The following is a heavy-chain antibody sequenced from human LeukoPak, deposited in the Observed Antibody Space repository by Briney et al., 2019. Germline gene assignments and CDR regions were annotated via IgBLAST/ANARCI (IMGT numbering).Heavy chain of an antibody. CDR3: ARDIVATIYNWFDP. CDR2: IIPIFGTA. Sequence: ASVKVSCKASGGTFSSYAISWVRQAPGQGLEWMGGIIPIFGTANYAQKFQGRATITADESTSTAYMELSSLRSEDTAVYYCARDIVATIYNWFDPWGQGTLVTVSS. CDR1: GGTFSSYA. D-gene: IGHD5-12*01. J-gene: IGHJ5*02. V-gene: IGHV1-69*13.